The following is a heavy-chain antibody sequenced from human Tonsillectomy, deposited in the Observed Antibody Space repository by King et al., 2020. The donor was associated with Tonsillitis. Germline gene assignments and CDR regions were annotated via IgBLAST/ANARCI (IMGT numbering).Heavy chain of an antibody. CDR1: GFTFSSYG. CDR2: ISYDGSNK. CDR3: AKGRRSYFPDYYYYGMDV. V-gene: IGHV3-30*18. J-gene: IGHJ6*02. Sequence: VQLVESGGGVVQPGRSLRLSCAASGFTFSSYGMHWVRQAPGKGLEWVAVISYDGSNKYYADSVKGRFTISRDSSKNTLYLQMNSLRAEDTAVYYCAKGRRSYFPDYYYYGMDVWGQGTTVTVSS. D-gene: IGHD5-18*01.